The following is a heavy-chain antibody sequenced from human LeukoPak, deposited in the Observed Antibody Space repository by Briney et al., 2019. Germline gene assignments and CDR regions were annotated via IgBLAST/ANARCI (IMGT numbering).Heavy chain of an antibody. CDR3: AKDIGSGSYYRGYYYYGMDV. CDR2: ISWESDSI. V-gene: IGHV3-9*01. Sequence: GRSLRLSCAASGFTFDDYAMHWVRHAPGKGLERLSGISWESDSIGYADSVKGRFTIYRDNAKNSLYLQMNSLRAEDTALYYCAKDIGSGSYYRGYYYYGMDVWGQGTTVTVSS. J-gene: IGHJ6*02. CDR1: GFTFDDYA. D-gene: IGHD1-26*01.